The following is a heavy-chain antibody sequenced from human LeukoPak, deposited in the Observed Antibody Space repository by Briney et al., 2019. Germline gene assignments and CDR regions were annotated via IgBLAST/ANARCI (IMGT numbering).Heavy chain of an antibody. Sequence: LGGSLRLSCAASGFTFSDFWMNWVRQAPGKGLAWVASIKQDGSEKYYVDSVKGRFSISRDNAKNSLHLQMNSLRAEDTAVYYCARDHTVDGLVFDYWGQGILVTVSS. J-gene: IGHJ4*02. V-gene: IGHV3-7*01. CDR2: IKQDGSEK. D-gene: IGHD6-19*01. CDR1: GFTFSDFW. CDR3: ARDHTVDGLVFDY.